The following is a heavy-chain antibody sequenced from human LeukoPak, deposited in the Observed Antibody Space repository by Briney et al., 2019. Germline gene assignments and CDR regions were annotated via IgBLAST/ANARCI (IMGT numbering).Heavy chain of an antibody. Sequence: RGSLRLSCAASGFTFSSYAMSWVRQAPGKGQEWVSAISGSGGSTYYADSVKGRFTISRDNSKNTLYLQMNSLRAEDTAVYYCAKDLEYYDSSGHFDYWGQGTLVTVSS. D-gene: IGHD3-22*01. CDR3: AKDLEYYDSSGHFDY. J-gene: IGHJ4*02. CDR1: GFTFSSYA. V-gene: IGHV3-23*01. CDR2: ISGSGGST.